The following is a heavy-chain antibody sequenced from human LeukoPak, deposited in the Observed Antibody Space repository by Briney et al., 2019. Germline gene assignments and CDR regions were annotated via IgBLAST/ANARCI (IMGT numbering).Heavy chain of an antibody. CDR3: ARLTKSSTDYPRFFQH. CDR1: DGSIGSGDDY. V-gene: IGHV4-30-4*01. D-gene: IGHD2-2*01. J-gene: IGHJ1*01. Sequence: PSETLSLTCSVTDGSIGSGDDYWSWVRQPPGRGLELIGYINRSGGTYYNPSLKTRLTISLDTSKNQFSLKLSSVTAADTAVYYCARLTKSSTDYPRFFQHWGQGTLVTVSS. CDR2: INRSGGT.